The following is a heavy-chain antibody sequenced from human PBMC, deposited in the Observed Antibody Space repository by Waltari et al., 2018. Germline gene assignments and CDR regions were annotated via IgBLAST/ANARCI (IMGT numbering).Heavy chain of an antibody. V-gene: IGHV1-24*01. CDR2: FDPEDGET. D-gene: IGHD3-3*01. CDR1: GYTLTELS. Sequence: QVQLVQSGAAVKKPGASVKVSCKVSGYTLTELSMHWVRQAPGKGLEWMGGFDPEDGETIYAQKFQGRVTMTEDTSTDTAYMELSSLRSEDTAVYYCATGVTIFGVVRYYFDYWGQGTLVTVSS. CDR3: ATGVTIFGVVRYYFDY. J-gene: IGHJ4*02.